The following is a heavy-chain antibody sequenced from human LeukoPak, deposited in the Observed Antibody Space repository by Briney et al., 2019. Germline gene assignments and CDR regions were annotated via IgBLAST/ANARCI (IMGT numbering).Heavy chain of an antibody. D-gene: IGHD5-18*01. Sequence: GGSLRLSCAASGFTFNTYGMHWVRQAPGKGLEWGAVIWYDGSNKYFADSVKGGFTISRDNSKNSLYLQMNSLRAEDTAMYYCARALYSYGVLDYWGHGTLVSVSS. CDR1: GFTFNTYG. J-gene: IGHJ4*01. CDR3: ARALYSYGVLDY. V-gene: IGHV3-33*01. CDR2: IWYDGSNK.